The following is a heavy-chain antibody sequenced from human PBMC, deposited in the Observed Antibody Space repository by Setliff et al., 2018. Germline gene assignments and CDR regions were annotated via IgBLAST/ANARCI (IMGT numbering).Heavy chain of an antibody. CDR3: ARARYCSGGRCYWTWLDS. Sequence: SETLSLTCSVSGGSITGHYWSWIRQTPGKGLEWIGYSHYTGSPNYKNPSLASRATISVDSAKNQVSLRLSSVTAADTAVYYCARARYCSGGRCYWTWLDSWAQGTLVTVSS. CDR2: SHYTGSP. D-gene: IGHD2-15*01. V-gene: IGHV4-59*08. CDR1: GGSITGHY. J-gene: IGHJ5*01.